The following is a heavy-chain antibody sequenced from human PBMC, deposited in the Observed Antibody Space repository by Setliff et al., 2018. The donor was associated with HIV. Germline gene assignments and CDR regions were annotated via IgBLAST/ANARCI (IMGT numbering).Heavy chain of an antibody. D-gene: IGHD3-22*01. CDR3: ARFPNPSQIVVVMPPDY. J-gene: IGHJ4*02. V-gene: IGHV1-18*01. Sequence: ASVKVSCKASGYSFTSYGISWVRQAPGQGLEWMGWISAYTSNKNYAQKFQDRLTMTTDTSTSTAYMELRSLRSDDTAVYYCARFPNPSQIVVVMPPDYWGQGTRVTVSS. CDR1: GYSFTSYG. CDR2: ISAYTSNK.